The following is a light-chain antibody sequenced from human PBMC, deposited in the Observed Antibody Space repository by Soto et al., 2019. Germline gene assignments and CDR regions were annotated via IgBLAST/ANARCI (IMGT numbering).Light chain of an antibody. CDR1: QSVSSY. Sequence: EIVLTPSPAPPSLSPGERATLSCMASQSVSSYLAWYQQKPGQAPRLLIYDASNRATGISARFSGSGSGTDFTLTISSLEPEDFAVYYCQQRSNWPITFGQGTRLAFK. CDR3: QQRSNWPIT. CDR2: DAS. J-gene: IGKJ5*01. V-gene: IGKV3-11*01.